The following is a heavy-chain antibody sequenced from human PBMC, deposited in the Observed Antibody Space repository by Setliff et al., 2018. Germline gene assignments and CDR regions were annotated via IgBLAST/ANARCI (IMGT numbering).Heavy chain of an antibody. V-gene: IGHV5-51*01. D-gene: IGHD2-2*01. CDR1: GYKFSGLW. Sequence: PGESLKISCKGSGYKFSGLWIGWVRQMPGKGLEWMGIIYPGDSDARYSPSFQGQVTFSADKSINSVYLQWNSLKASDTAIYFCARVCTSCYATDPFDIWGQGTMVTVS. J-gene: IGHJ3*02. CDR3: ARVCTSCYATDPFDI. CDR2: IYPGDSDA.